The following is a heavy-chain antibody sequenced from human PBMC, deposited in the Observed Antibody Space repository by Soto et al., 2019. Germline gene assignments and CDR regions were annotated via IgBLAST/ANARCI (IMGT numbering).Heavy chain of an antibody. CDR2: IYHSGST. CDR3: ARRGYCTNGVCYYGMDV. Sequence: QVQLQESGPGLVKPSGTLSLTCAVSGGSISSSNWWNWVRQPPGKGLEWIGEIYHSGSTNYNPSLKSRVTISVDKSKNQFSLKLSSVTAADTAVYYCARRGYCTNGVCYYGMDVWGQGTTVTVSS. J-gene: IGHJ6*02. D-gene: IGHD2-8*01. CDR1: GGSISSSNW. V-gene: IGHV4-4*02.